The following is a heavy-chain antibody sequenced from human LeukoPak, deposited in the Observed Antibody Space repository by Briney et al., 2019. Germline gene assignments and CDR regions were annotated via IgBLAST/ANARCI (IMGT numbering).Heavy chain of an antibody. D-gene: IGHD2-2*01. CDR2: IKQDGSEK. Sequence: PGGSLRLSCAASGFTFSSYWMSWVRQAPGKGLEWVANIKQDGSEKYYVDSVKGRFTISRDNAKNSLYLQMNSLRAEDTAVYYCARDRACSSTSCYDGLFDYWGLGTLVTVSS. CDR1: GFTFSSYW. J-gene: IGHJ4*02. CDR3: ARDRACSSTSCYDGLFDY. V-gene: IGHV3-7*01.